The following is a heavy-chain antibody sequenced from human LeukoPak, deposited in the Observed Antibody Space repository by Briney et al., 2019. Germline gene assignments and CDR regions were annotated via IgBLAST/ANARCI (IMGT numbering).Heavy chain of an antibody. Sequence: GASVKVSCKASGYAFTGYYMHWVREAPGQGLEWMGGIIPIFGTANYAQKFQGRVTITADESTSTAYMELSSLRSEDTAVYYCARVGCSSTSCYPNFDYWGQGTLVTVSS. V-gene: IGHV1-69*13. CDR3: ARVGCSSTSCYPNFDY. CDR1: GYAFTGYY. D-gene: IGHD2-2*01. CDR2: IIPIFGTA. J-gene: IGHJ4*02.